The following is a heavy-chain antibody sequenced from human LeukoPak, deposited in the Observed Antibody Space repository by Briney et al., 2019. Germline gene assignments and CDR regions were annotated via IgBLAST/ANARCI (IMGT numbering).Heavy chain of an antibody. Sequence: PGGSLRLSCAASGFTFSSYAMSWVRQAPGKGLEGVSAISGSGVSTYYADSVKGRFTISRDNSKNTLYLQMNSLRAEDTAVYYCAKDRGIAAAGARHFDYWGQGTLVTVSS. CDR1: GFTFSSYA. CDR3: AKDRGIAAAGARHFDY. CDR2: ISGSGVST. J-gene: IGHJ4*02. V-gene: IGHV3-23*01. D-gene: IGHD6-13*01.